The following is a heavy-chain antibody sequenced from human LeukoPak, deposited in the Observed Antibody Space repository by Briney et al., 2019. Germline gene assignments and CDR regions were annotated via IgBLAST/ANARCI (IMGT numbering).Heavy chain of an antibody. V-gene: IGHV4-4*02. CDR2: IYHSGST. CDR1: GGSISSSNW. CDR3: ARAVSDILTGAYYYSMDV. Sequence: SETLSLTCAVSGGSISSSNWWSWVRQPPGKGLEWIGEIYHSGSTNYNPSLKSRVTISVDKSKNQFSLKLSSVTAADTAVYYCARAVSDILTGAYYYSMDVWGKGTTVTVSS. J-gene: IGHJ6*04. D-gene: IGHD3-9*01.